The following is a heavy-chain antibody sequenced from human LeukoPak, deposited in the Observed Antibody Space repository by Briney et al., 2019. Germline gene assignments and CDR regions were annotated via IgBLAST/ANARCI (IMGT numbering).Heavy chain of an antibody. V-gene: IGHV4-4*02. Sequence: PSETLSLTCAVSGGSISSSNWWSWVRQPPGKGLEWIGEIYHSGSTNYNPSLKSRVTISVDKSKNQFSLKLSSVTAADTAVYYCAKIKTTFGVVTHAFDIWGQGTIVTVSP. CDR2: IYHSGST. D-gene: IGHD3-3*01. CDR3: AKIKTTFGVVTHAFDI. J-gene: IGHJ3*02. CDR1: GGSISSSNW.